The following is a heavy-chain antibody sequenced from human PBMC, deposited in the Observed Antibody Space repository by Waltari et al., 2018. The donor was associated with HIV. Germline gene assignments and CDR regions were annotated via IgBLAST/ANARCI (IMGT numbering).Heavy chain of an antibody. J-gene: IGHJ4*02. CDR3: TTWMY. V-gene: IGHV3-15*01. Sequence: EVQLVESGGGLIKPGGSLSLSCAASGFTFSDAWMSWVRQAPGKGLGWFARIKTQADGETTDYAAPVQGRFTVSRDDARNTVYLQIDSLKTDDTAMYYCTTWMYWGPGTRVTVSS. CDR2: IKTQADGETT. CDR1: GFTFSDAW. D-gene: IGHD2-2*03.